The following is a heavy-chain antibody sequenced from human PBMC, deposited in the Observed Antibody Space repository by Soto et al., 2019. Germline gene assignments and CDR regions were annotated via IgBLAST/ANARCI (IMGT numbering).Heavy chain of an antibody. Sequence: PGGSLRLSCAASGFTFSSYAMSWVRQAPGKGLEWVSAISGSGGSTYYADSVEGRFTISRDNSKNTLYLQMNSLRAEDTAVYYCAKARGSSTPAPGSYWGQGTLVTVSS. V-gene: IGHV3-23*01. CDR2: ISGSGGST. D-gene: IGHD2-2*01. CDR3: AKARGSSTPAPGSY. J-gene: IGHJ4*02. CDR1: GFTFSSYA.